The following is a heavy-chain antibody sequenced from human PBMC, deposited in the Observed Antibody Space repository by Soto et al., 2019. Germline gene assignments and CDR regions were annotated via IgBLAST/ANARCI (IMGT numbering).Heavy chain of an antibody. Sequence: EVQLLESGGGLVQPGGSLRLSCAASGFTFSSYAMSWVRQAPGKGLEWVSAISGSGSSTHYADSVKGRFTISRDNSKNTLYLQMNSLRVEDTAVYYCATGEGLYWSDPWGQGTLVTVSS. CDR3: ATGEGLYWSDP. V-gene: IGHV3-23*01. D-gene: IGHD7-27*01. CDR2: ISGSGSST. J-gene: IGHJ5*02. CDR1: GFTFSSYA.